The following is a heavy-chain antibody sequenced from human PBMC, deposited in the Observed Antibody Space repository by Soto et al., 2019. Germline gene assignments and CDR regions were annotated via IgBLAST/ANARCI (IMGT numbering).Heavy chain of an antibody. V-gene: IGHV3-30*03. D-gene: IGHD6-13*01. Sequence: GGSLRLSCAASGFTFSSYGMHWVRQAPGKGLEWVAVISYDGSNKYYADSVKGRFTISRDNSKNTLYLQMNSLRAEDTAVYYCGAIAAAGIAWVDYWGQGTLVTVSS. CDR1: GFTFSSYG. J-gene: IGHJ4*02. CDR3: GAIAAAGIAWVDY. CDR2: ISYDGSNK.